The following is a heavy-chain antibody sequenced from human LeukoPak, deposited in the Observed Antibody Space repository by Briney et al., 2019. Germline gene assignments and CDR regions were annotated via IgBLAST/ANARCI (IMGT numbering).Heavy chain of an antibody. D-gene: IGHD5-12*01. Sequence: PSETLSLTCTVSGGSISSSSYYWGWIRQPPGKGLEWIGSIYYSGSTYYNPSLKSRVTISVDTSKNQFSLKLSSVTAADTAVYYCARVGIVATFFDYWGQGTLVTVSS. CDR3: ARVGIVATFFDY. J-gene: IGHJ4*02. CDR1: GGSISSSSYY. V-gene: IGHV4-39*07. CDR2: IYYSGST.